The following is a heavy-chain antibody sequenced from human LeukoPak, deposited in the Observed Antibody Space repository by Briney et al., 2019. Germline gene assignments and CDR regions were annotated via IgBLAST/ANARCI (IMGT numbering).Heavy chain of an antibody. CDR2: INHSGSA. Sequence: SETLSLTCTVSGYSIGSGHYWGWIRQPPGKGLEWIGSINHSGSAYYNPSLKSRVAISLDTSKNQFSLKLRSVTAADTAVYYCARGDEWEPRDYFDYWGQGTLVTVSS. V-gene: IGHV4-38-2*02. CDR1: GYSIGSGHY. CDR3: ARGDEWEPRDYFDY. J-gene: IGHJ4*02. D-gene: IGHD1-26*01.